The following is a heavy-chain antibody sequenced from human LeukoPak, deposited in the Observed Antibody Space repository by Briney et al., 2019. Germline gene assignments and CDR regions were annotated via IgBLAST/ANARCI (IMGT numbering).Heavy chain of an antibody. CDR2: IKNKVGGGTV. CDR1: GLTFTNAW. Sequence: PGGSLRLSCAASGLTFTNAWMSWVRQAPGKGLEWVGRIKNKVGGGTVDYAAPVKGRFTISRDDSKNTLYLQMNSLKTEDTAVYYCTTDPGDYEIYWGQGTLVTVSS. CDR3: TTDPGDYEIY. J-gene: IGHJ4*02. V-gene: IGHV3-15*01. D-gene: IGHD4-17*01.